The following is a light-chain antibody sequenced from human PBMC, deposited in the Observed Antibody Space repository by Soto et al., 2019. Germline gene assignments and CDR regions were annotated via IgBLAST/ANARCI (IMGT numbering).Light chain of an antibody. CDR2: DSS. CDR3: QQYDSYSWT. J-gene: IGKJ1*01. CDR1: QSVSKW. Sequence: LQMGQSPSSVTASVGEGVAITSGASQSVSKWLAWYQHKPGKAPKLLIYDSSNLESGVPSRFRGSGSGTEFTLTINSLQPDDFETYSCQQYDSYSWTFGQGTKVDIK. V-gene: IGKV1-5*01.